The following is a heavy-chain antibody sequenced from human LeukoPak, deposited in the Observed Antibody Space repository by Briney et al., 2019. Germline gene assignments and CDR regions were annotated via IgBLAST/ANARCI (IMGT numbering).Heavy chain of an antibody. V-gene: IGHV3-48*03. D-gene: IGHD2-2*01. CDR2: ISSSCSTI. CDR1: GFTFSSCE. CDR3: ARGVVVPAAMRGYYYYYGMDV. J-gene: IGHJ6*02. Sequence: PGGSLRLSCAASGFTFSSCEMNWVRQAPGKGLEWVSYISSSCSTIYYADSVKGRFTISRDNAKNSLYLKINSLRAEDTAVYYCARGVVVPAAMRGYYYYYGMDVWGQGTTVTVSS.